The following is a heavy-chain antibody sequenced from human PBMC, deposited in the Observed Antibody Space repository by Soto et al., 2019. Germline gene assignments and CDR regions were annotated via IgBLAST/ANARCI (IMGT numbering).Heavy chain of an antibody. D-gene: IGHD5-12*01. J-gene: IGHJ6*02. Sequence: ASVKVSCKASGYTFTSYGISWVRQAPGQGVEWMGWISAYNGNTNCAQKLQGRVTMTTDTSTSTAYMELRSLRSDDTAVYYCARGWLRFNYYYYYGMDVWGQGTTVTVSS. CDR3: ARGWLRFNYYYYYGMDV. CDR2: ISAYNGNT. V-gene: IGHV1-18*01. CDR1: GYTFTSYG.